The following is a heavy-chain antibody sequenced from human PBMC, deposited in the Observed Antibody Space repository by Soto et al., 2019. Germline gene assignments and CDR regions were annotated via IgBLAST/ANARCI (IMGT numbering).Heavy chain of an antibody. CDR3: ARSYISSSYWFDP. D-gene: IGHD6-6*01. CDR2: INPSRSTT. Sequence: ASVKVSCKASGYTFITYFMHWVRQAPGQGLEWMGVINPSRSTTTYAQKFQDRVTMTRDTSAGTVYMELSSLRSEDTAMYYCARSYISSSYWFDPWGQGTLVTVSS. J-gene: IGHJ5*02. CDR1: GYTFITYF. V-gene: IGHV1-46*03.